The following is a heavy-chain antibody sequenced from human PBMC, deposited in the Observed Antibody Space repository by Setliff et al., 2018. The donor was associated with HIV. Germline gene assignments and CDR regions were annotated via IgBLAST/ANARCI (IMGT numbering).Heavy chain of an antibody. CDR1: GYTFTGYY. Sequence: VKVSCKASGYTFTGYYMHWVRQAPGQGLEWMGWINPNSGGTNYAQKFQGRVTMARDTSISTAYMELSRLRSDDTAVYYCARVGGGGLRLGELSSYDAFDIWGQGTMVTVS. CDR2: INPNSGGT. V-gene: IGHV1-2*02. D-gene: IGHD3-16*02. J-gene: IGHJ3*02. CDR3: ARVGGGGLRLGELSSYDAFDI.